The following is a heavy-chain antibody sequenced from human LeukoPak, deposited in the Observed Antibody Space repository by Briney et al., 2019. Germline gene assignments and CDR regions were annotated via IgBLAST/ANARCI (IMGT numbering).Heavy chain of an antibody. D-gene: IGHD6-6*01. CDR1: GFTFSSYS. CDR3: ATEPSIAARSFYY. CDR2: ISSSRILL. V-gene: IGHV3-48*04. J-gene: IGHJ4*02. Sequence: AGGSLRLSCAASGFTFSSYSMYWVRQAQGKRLERVSYISSSRILLYFAQSVRRRFTISRHNAMISLYLQMNSLRAEDMFVYYCATEPSIAARSFYYWGQGTLVIVSS.